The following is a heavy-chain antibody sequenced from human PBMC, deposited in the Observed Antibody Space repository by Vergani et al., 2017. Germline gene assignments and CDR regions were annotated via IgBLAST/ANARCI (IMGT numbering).Heavy chain of an antibody. CDR2: INAGNGNT. CDR1: GYTFTSYA. D-gene: IGHD5-18*01. CDR3: ARATREIQEDDAFDI. Sequence: QVQLVQSGAEVKKPGASVKVSCKASGYTFTSYAMHWVRQAPGQRLEWMGWINAGNGNTNYAQKLQGRVTMTTDTSTSTAYMELRSLRSEDTAVYYCARATREIQEDDAFDIWGQGTMVTVSS. J-gene: IGHJ3*02. V-gene: IGHV1-3*01.